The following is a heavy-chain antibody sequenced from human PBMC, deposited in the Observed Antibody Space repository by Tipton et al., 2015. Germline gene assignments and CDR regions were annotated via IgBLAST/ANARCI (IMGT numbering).Heavy chain of an antibody. CDR1: GFSLSSYW. D-gene: IGHD1-1*01. CDR3: ARVLLTWNYYGMDV. V-gene: IGHV3-74*01. CDR2: INYDGSST. J-gene: IGHJ6*02. Sequence: GSLRLSCAASGFSLSSYWMHWVRQVPGKGLVWVSRINYDGSSTSYADSVKGRFTISRDNAENTLYLQMNSLRVEDTAVYYCARVLLTWNYYGMDVWGQGTTVTVS.